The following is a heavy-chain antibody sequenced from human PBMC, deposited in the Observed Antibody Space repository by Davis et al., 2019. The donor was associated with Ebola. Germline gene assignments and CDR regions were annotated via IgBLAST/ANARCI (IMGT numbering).Heavy chain of an antibody. J-gene: IGHJ6*04. CDR2: INSDGSST. D-gene: IGHD3-10*01. V-gene: IGHV3-74*01. CDR1: GFTFSSYW. CDR3: ARVKVSGSYRPYYYYGMDV. Sequence: GESLKISCAASGFTFSSYWMHWVRQVPGKGLVWVSRINSDGSSTSYADSVKGRFTISRDNSKNTLYLQMNSLRAEDTAVYYCARVKVSGSYRPYYYYGMDVWGKGTTVTVSS.